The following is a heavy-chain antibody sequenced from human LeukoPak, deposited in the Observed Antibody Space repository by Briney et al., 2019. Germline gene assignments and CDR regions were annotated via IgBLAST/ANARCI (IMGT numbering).Heavy chain of an antibody. J-gene: IGHJ4*02. CDR3: AKDLRHFFVDAPYYFDY. CDR1: GFTFSSYS. CDR2: ISGSGGST. Sequence: GGSLRLSCAASGFTFSSYSMNWVRQAPGKGLEWVSAISGSGGSTYYADSVKGRFTISRDNSKNTLYLQMNSLRAEDTAVYYCAKDLRHFFVDAPYYFDYWGQGTLVTVSS. D-gene: IGHD3-9*01. V-gene: IGHV3-23*01.